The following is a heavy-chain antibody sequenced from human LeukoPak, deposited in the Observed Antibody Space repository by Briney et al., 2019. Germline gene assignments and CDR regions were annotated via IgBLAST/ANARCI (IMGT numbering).Heavy chain of an antibody. Sequence: GGSLRLSCAASGFTFDDYAMHWVRQAPGKGLEWVSGISWNSGSIGYADSVKGRFTISRDNAKNTAYLQMNSLRAEDTAVYYCARDYAGSPDYWGQGTLVTVSS. CDR2: ISWNSGSI. J-gene: IGHJ4*02. V-gene: IGHV3-9*01. CDR3: ARDYAGSPDY. CDR1: GFTFDDYA. D-gene: IGHD3-10*01.